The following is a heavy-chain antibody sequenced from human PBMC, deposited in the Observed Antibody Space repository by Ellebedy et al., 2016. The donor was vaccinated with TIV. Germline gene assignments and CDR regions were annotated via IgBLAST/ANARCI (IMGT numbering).Heavy chain of an antibody. CDR1: GFSVSNNF. J-gene: IGHJ4*02. CDR3: VAVDFDY. CDR2: IYADGRK. Sequence: GESLKISCAASGFSVSNNFMDWVRQAPGNGLEWVSIIYADGRKYYADSVKGRFTISRDTSRNTLYLQMNAVRDDDTAVYYCVAVDFDYWGPGTMVTVSS. V-gene: IGHV3-53*01.